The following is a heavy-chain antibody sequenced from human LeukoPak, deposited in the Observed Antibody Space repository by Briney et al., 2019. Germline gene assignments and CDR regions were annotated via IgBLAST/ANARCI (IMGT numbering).Heavy chain of an antibody. CDR2: VSGSGGST. J-gene: IGHJ4*02. Sequence: KPGGSLRLSRAASGFTFSSYAMSWVRQAPGKGLEWVSAVSGSGGSTYYADSVKGRFTISRDNSKNTLYLQMNSLRAEDTAVYYCAKGHYYDSSGPPDYFDYWGQGTQVTVSS. CDR3: AKGHYYDSSGPPDYFDY. D-gene: IGHD3-22*01. V-gene: IGHV3-23*01. CDR1: GFTFSSYA.